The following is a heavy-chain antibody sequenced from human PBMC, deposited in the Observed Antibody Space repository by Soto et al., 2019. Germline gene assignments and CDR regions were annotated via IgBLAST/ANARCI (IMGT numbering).Heavy chain of an antibody. Sequence: GSSLRLSSSASGFTFSSYWLSGVRQAPGKGVEWVANIKQDGSEKYYVDSVKGRFTMSRYNAKNSLYLQMNSLRAEDTAVYYCAREIITMVRAVIINRSVYYYGIDVWGQGTTVTVSS. J-gene: IGHJ6*02. CDR3: AREIITMVRAVIINRSVYYYGIDV. CDR2: IKQDGSEK. D-gene: IGHD3-10*01. V-gene: IGHV3-7*03. CDR1: GFTFSSYW.